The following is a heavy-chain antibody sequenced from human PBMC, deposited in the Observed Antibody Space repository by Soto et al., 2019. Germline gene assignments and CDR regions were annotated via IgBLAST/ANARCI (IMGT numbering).Heavy chain of an antibody. J-gene: IGHJ4*02. CDR1: GGTCSSYA. D-gene: IGHD3-3*01. CDR3: ARGSSSAHYFDY. CDR2: IIPIFGTA. Sequence: SVKVSCKASGGTCSSYAISWVRQAPGQGLEWMGGIIPIFGTANYAQKFQGRVTLTADKPTSTAYMELSSLRSEATAVYYCARGSSSAHYFDYWGQGTLVTVSS. V-gene: IGHV1-69*06.